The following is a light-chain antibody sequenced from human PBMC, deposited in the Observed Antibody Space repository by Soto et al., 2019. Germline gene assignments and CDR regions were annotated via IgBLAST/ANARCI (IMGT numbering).Light chain of an antibody. J-gene: IGKJ1*01. CDR3: QQYNSYPWT. Sequence: DIQMTQSPSTLSASVGDTVTVTCRASQSVSGWLAWYQQKPGEAPKLLIYDASALQSGVPSRFSGSGSGTDFTLTISCLQSEDFATYYCQQYNSYPWTFGQGTKVDI. CDR2: DAS. CDR1: QSVSGW. V-gene: IGKV1-5*01.